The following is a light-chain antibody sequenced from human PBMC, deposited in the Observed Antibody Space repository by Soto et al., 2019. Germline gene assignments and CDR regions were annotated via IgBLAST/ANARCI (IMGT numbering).Light chain of an antibody. J-gene: IGLJ1*01. CDR2: EVS. CDR1: SSDVGGYKY. Sequence: QSALTQPASVSGSPGQPITISCTGTSSDVGGYKYVSWYQQYPGKAPKLMIYEVSNRPSGVSYRFSGSKSGNTASLSISGLQAEDEADYYCTSYTRTSTRVFGTGTKVTVL. CDR3: TSYTRTSTRV. V-gene: IGLV2-14*01.